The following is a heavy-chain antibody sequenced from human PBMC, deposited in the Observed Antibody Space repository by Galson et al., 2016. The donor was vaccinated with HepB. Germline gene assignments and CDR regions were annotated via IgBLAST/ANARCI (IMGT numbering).Heavy chain of an antibody. CDR3: ARTLGLTAQTPYSDY. V-gene: IGHV2-70*01. CDR2: IGWNDHK. D-gene: IGHD4-23*01. J-gene: IGHJ4*02. Sequence: PALVKPTQTLTLTCTFSGFSLSSSGMSVTWIRQSPGKALEWLALIGWNDHKHYNTSLRTRLTISKDTSKNQVVLTMTNMDPVDTGTYYCARTLGLTAQTPYSDYWGQGTLVTVSS. CDR1: GFSLSSSGMS.